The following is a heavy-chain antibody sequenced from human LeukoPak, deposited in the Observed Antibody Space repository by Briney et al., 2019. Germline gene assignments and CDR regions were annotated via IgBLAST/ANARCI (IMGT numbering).Heavy chain of an antibody. D-gene: IGHD3-22*01. CDR2: TNSDGSST. Sequence: GGSLRLSCAASGFTFSSYWMHWVRQAPGKGLVWVSRTNSDGSSTSYADSVKGRFTISRDNAKNTLYLQMNSLRAEDTAVYYCARGGLYYYDSSAVDYWGQGTLVTVSS. CDR1: GFTFSSYW. V-gene: IGHV3-74*01. CDR3: ARGGLYYYDSSAVDY. J-gene: IGHJ4*02.